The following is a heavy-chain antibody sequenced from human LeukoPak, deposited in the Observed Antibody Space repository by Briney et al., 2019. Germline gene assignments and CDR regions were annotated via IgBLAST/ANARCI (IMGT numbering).Heavy chain of an antibody. V-gene: IGHV1-2*02. CDR2: MIHNSGAT. J-gene: IGHJ4*02. D-gene: IGHD3-22*01. CDR1: AYSFTAYL. Sequence: GASVKVSCNTSAYSFTAYLIHWLRQAPGQGLEGMGCMIHNSGATKNAQQFQGRVGMTRATSTRTAYMELSRRRSDDTAVKFCARSGSTGYSLAYWGQGGLVTASS. CDR3: ARSGSTGYSLAY.